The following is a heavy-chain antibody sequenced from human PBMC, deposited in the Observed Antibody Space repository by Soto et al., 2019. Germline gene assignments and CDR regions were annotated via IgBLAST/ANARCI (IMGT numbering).Heavy chain of an antibody. CDR2: IKQDGSEK. CDR1: GFTFSSYW. V-gene: IGHV3-7*01. J-gene: IGHJ3*02. D-gene: IGHD3-10*01. CDR3: ARGGITKRGLSAFDI. Sequence: PGGSLRLSCAASGFTFSSYWMSWVRQAPGKGLEWVANIKQDGSEKYYVDSVKGRFTISRDNAKNSLYLQMNSLRAEDTAVYYCARGGITKRGLSAFDIWGQGTMVSVSS.